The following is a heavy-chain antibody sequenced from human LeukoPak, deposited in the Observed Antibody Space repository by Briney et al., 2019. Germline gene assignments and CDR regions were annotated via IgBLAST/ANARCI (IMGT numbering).Heavy chain of an antibody. CDR1: GFTFSSYS. D-gene: IGHD2-8*01. Sequence: GGSLRLSCAASGFTFSSYSMNWVRQAPGKGLEWVSSISSSSSYIYYADSVKGRFTISRDNAKNSLYLQMNSLRAEDTAVYYCARVPCTNGVCYEDYWGQGTLVTVSS. CDR2: ISSSSSYI. CDR3: ARVPCTNGVCYEDY. V-gene: IGHV3-21*01. J-gene: IGHJ4*02.